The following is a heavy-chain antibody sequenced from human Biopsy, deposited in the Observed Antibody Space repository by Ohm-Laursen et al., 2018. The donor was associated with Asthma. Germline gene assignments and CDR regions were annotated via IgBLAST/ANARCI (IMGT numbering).Heavy chain of an antibody. CDR3: ARKAGPCISGTCYSLDF. Sequence: ASVKVSCKSLGGTFNTYVIGWVRQAPGQGLEWMGGINSVFGTTTYTQKFQDRVTITADDSTSTVYMELSSLRSEDTAVYYCARKAGPCISGTCYSLDFWGQGTLVTVSS. CDR1: GGTFNTYV. J-gene: IGHJ4*02. V-gene: IGHV1-69*13. D-gene: IGHD2-15*01. CDR2: INSVFGTT.